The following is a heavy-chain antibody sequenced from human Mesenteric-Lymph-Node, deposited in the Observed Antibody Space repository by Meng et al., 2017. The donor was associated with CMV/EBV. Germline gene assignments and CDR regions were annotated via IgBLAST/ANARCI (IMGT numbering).Heavy chain of an antibody. Sequence: SETLSLTCTVSGGSISSYYWSWIRQSPGKGLEWIGYIYYSETTNYNPSLKSRVTISVDTSKNQFSLRLSSVTAADTAVYYCAAGGSTFDYWGQGTLVTVSS. J-gene: IGHJ4*02. CDR1: GGSISSYY. D-gene: IGHD2-2*01. CDR3: AAGGSTFDY. CDR2: IYYSETT. V-gene: IGHV4-59*01.